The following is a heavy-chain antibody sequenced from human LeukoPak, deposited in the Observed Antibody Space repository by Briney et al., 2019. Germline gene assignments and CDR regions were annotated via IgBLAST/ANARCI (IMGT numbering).Heavy chain of an antibody. CDR2: IYASGST. J-gene: IGHJ4*02. V-gene: IGHV4-4*07. CDR1: GGSISSYY. CDR3: ARGGASGSCYG. Sequence: SLTLSLTCTVSGGSISSYYWNWIRQPAGKGLEWIGRIYASGSTNYNPSLKSRVTMSVDTSKNQFSLNLISVTAADTAVYYCARGGASGSCYGWGQGTLVTVSS. D-gene: IGHD2-15*01.